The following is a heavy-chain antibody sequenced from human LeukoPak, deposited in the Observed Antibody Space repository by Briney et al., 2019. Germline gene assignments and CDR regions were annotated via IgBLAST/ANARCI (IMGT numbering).Heavy chain of an antibody. Sequence: AGGSLRLSCAASGFTFSSYGMHWVRQAPGKGLEWVAVISYDGSNKYYADSVKGRFTISRDNAKNSLYLQMNSLRADDTAVYYCVREGLLGPFDIWGQGTMVTVSS. D-gene: IGHD2/OR15-2a*01. V-gene: IGHV3-30*03. J-gene: IGHJ3*02. CDR3: VREGLLGPFDI. CDR1: GFTFSSYG. CDR2: ISYDGSNK.